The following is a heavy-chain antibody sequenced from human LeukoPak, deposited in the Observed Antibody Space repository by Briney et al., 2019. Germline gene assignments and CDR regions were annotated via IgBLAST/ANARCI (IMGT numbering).Heavy chain of an antibody. CDR1: GGTFSSYA. D-gene: IGHD6-13*01. CDR2: IIPILGIA. Sequence: SVKVSCKASGGTFSSYAINWVRQAPGQGLEWMGRIIPILGIANYAQKFQGRVTITADKSTSTAYMELSSLRSEDTAVYYCARAFPSIAAAYRFDYWGQGTLVTVSS. V-gene: IGHV1-69*04. CDR3: ARAFPSIAAAYRFDY. J-gene: IGHJ4*02.